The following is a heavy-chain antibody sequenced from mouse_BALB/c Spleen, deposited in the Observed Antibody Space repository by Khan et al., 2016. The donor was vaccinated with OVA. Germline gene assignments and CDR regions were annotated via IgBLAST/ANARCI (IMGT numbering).Heavy chain of an antibody. CDR2: ISYSGST. V-gene: IGHV3-2*02. CDR1: GYSITSDYA. CDR3: ARRGNSYFDY. J-gene: IGHJ2*01. Sequence: EVKLEVSGPGLVKPSQSLSLTCTVTGYSITSDYAWNWIRQFPGNKLEWMGYISYSGSTSYNPSLKSRISITRDTSKNQFFLQLNSVTTEDTATYYCARRGNSYFDYWGQGTTLTVSS.